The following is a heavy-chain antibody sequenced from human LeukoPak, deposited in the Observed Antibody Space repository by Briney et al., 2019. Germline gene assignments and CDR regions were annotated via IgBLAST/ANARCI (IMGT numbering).Heavy chain of an antibody. V-gene: IGHV1-18*01. Sequence: ASVKVSCKASGYTFTSYGISWVRQAPGQGLEWMGWISAYNGNTNYAQKLQGRVTMTTDTSTSTAYMELRSLRSDDTAVYYCARVKAVVVAVGGDWFDPWGQGTLVTVSS. D-gene: IGHD2-15*01. J-gene: IGHJ5*02. CDR3: ARVKAVVVAVGGDWFDP. CDR2: ISAYNGNT. CDR1: GYTFTSYG.